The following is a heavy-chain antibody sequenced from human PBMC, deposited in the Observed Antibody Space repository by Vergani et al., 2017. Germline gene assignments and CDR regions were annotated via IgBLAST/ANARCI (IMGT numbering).Heavy chain of an antibody. Sequence: QLQLQESGPGLVKPSETLSLTCTVSGGSISSSSYYWGWIRQPXGKGLEWIGSIYYSGSTYYNPSLKSRVTISVDTSKNQFSLKLSSVTAADTAVYYCAREDIVVVPAAISYYYYYYYMDVWGKGTTVTVSS. V-gene: IGHV4-39*07. J-gene: IGHJ6*03. CDR1: GGSISSSSYY. CDR2: IYYSGST. CDR3: AREDIVVVPAAISYYYYYYYMDV. D-gene: IGHD2-2*02.